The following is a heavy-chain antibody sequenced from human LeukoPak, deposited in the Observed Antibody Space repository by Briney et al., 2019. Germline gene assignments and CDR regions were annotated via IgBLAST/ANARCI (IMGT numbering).Heavy chain of an antibody. CDR1: GYTFTSYG. J-gene: IGHJ6*03. Sequence: ASVRVSCKASGYTFTSYGISWVRQAPGQGLEWMGWISAYNGNTNYAQKLQGRVTMTTDTSTSTAYMELRSLRSDDTAVYYCARAGPYSSGWLRSGYYYYYMDVWGKGTTVTVSS. D-gene: IGHD6-19*01. CDR3: ARAGPYSSGWLRSGYYYYYMDV. V-gene: IGHV1-18*01. CDR2: ISAYNGNT.